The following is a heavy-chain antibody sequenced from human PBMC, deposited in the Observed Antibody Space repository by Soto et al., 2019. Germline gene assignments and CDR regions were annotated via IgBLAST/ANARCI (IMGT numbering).Heavy chain of an antibody. CDR1: GFTFNDCG. CDR3: AKSLFRGAPPFDY. V-gene: IGHV3-30*18. Sequence: GGSLRLSCAASGFTFNDCGMHWVRQAPGKGLEWVAVVSYDGSITNYADSVKGRFTISRDNSKNTLYVQMNNLRAEDTAVYYYAKSLFRGAPPFDYWGQGALVTVSS. D-gene: IGHD3-10*01. J-gene: IGHJ4*02. CDR2: VSYDGSIT.